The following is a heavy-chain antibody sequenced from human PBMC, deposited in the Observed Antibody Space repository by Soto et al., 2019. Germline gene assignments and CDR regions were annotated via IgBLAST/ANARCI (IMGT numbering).Heavy chain of an antibody. Sequence: PSETLSLTCTVSGRSISSSSSYWGWIRQPPGKRLEWIGTIYYSGSTYYNPSLKSRVTISVDTSKKQFSLKLTSVTAADTAVYYCARHRPATVTTYYFDYWGQGTLVTVS. CDR3: ARHRPATVTTYYFDY. V-gene: IGHV4-39*01. D-gene: IGHD4-17*01. CDR1: GRSISSSSSY. CDR2: IYYSGST. J-gene: IGHJ4*02.